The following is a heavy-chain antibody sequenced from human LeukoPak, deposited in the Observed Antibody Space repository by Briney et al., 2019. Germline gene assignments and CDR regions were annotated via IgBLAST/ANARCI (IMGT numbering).Heavy chain of an antibody. Sequence: ASVKVSCKASGYTFTNFGLSWVRQAPGRGLEWMGWISTYNGNTNYAQKFQGRVTMTTDTSTSTAYMELRSLRSEDTAVYYCATSAYTGGVFDYWGQGTLVTVSS. CDR3: ATSAYTGGVFDY. D-gene: IGHD2-8*02. CDR1: GYTFTNFG. CDR2: ISTYNGNT. J-gene: IGHJ4*02. V-gene: IGHV1-18*01.